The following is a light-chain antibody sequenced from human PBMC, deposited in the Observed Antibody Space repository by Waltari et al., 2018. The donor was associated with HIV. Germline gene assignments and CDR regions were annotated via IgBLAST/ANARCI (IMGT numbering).Light chain of an antibody. Sequence: DIQMTQSPSSLSASVGDRVTITCRASQSISSTLNWYQQKPEKAPTLLIYAASSLQSGLPSMFSGSGAGTDFTPTISSLPPEDSATYYCQHSYRTPHTFGQGTKVEIK. V-gene: IGKV1-39*01. CDR3: QHSYRTPHT. J-gene: IGKJ1*01. CDR1: QSISST. CDR2: AAS.